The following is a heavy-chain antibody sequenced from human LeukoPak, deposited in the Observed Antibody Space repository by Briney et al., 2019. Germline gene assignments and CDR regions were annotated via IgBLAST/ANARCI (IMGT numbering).Heavy chain of an antibody. V-gene: IGHV3-23*01. Sequence: GGSLRLSCAASGFTFSSYAMSWVRQAPGKGLEWVSATSGSGGSTYYADSVKGRFTISRDNSKNTLYLQMNSLRAEDTAVYYCAKGGYCSSTSCYLYDAFDIWGQGTMVTVSS. J-gene: IGHJ3*02. CDR3: AKGGYCSSTSCYLYDAFDI. CDR2: TSGSGGST. CDR1: GFTFSSYA. D-gene: IGHD2-2*01.